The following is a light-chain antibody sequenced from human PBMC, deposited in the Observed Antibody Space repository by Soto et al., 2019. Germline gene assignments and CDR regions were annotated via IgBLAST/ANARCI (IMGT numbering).Light chain of an antibody. V-gene: IGKV3-11*01. CDR1: QSVSSY. CDR2: DAS. Sequence: EIVLTQSPATLSLSPGERATLSCRASQSVSSYLAWYQQKPGQAPRLLIYDASNRATGIPARFSGSGSGTDFTLTISSLEPEDFAVYYCQQRSNWPPKLTFGGGTKVVIK. J-gene: IGKJ4*01. CDR3: QQRSNWPPKLT.